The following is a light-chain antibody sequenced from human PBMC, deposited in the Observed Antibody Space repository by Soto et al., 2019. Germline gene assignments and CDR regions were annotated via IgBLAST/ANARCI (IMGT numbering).Light chain of an antibody. CDR3: QQSHGIPYT. CDR1: QTITCY. CDR2: AAS. V-gene: IGKV1-39*01. Sequence: DIQMTQSPSSLSASVGDRVTIACRASQTITCYLTWYQQHPWKAPKLLIYAASTLQSWVPSRFSGSGSGTDFTLTISSLQPEDFATYYCQQSHGIPYTFGQGTKLEIK. J-gene: IGKJ2*01.